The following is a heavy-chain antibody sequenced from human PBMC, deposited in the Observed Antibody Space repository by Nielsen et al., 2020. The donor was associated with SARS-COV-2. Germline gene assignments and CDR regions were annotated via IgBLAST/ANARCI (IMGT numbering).Heavy chain of an antibody. V-gene: IGHV4-59*01. Sequence: SETLSPTCTVSGGSISSYYWSWIRQLPGKGLEWIGYIYYSGSTNYNPSLKSRVTISVDTSKNQFSLKLSSVTAADTAVYYCARDIDGYNPLHAFDIWGQGTMVTVSS. D-gene: IGHD5-24*01. J-gene: IGHJ3*02. CDR2: IYYSGST. CDR1: GGSISSYY. CDR3: ARDIDGYNPLHAFDI.